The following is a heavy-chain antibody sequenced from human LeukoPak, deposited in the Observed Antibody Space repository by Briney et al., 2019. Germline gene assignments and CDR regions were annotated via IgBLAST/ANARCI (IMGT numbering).Heavy chain of an antibody. CDR3: ARGLREYYYDTSGYYGLNF. J-gene: IGHJ4*02. D-gene: IGHD3-22*01. CDR2: INHSGST. Sequence: SETLSLTCAVYGGSFSGYYWSWIRQPPGKGLEWIGEINHSGSTNYNPSLKSRVTISADTSKNQFSLKLSSVTAADTAVHYCARGLREYYYDTSGYYGLNFWGQGTLVTVSS. CDR1: GGSFSGYY. V-gene: IGHV4-34*01.